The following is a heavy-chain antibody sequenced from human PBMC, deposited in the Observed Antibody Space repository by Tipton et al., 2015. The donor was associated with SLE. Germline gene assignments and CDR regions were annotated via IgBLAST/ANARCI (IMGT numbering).Heavy chain of an antibody. CDR1: GFTFSDYY. CDR2: IGSSGATI. V-gene: IGHV3-11*04. Sequence: SLRLSCAASGFTFSDYYMTWLRLAPGKGLEWVSYIGSSGATIYYADFVKGRFTISRDNSKNTLYLQMNSLRAEDTAVYYCARESLTGTTDYFDYWGQGTLVTVSS. J-gene: IGHJ4*02. CDR3: ARESLTGTTDYFDY. D-gene: IGHD1-20*01.